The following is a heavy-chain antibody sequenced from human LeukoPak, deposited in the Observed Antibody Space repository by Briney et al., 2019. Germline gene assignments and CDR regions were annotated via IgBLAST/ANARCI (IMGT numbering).Heavy chain of an antibody. V-gene: IGHV3-7*01. CDR3: ATYTHWVAGDV. J-gene: IGHJ6*02. CDR2: MNQDGSAK. D-gene: IGHD3-16*01. Sequence: GGSLRLSCAASGFTFSDSWMSWVRQAPGKGLEWVANMNQDGSAKDYVDSVEGRFTISRDNARNSLYLQMSSLRAEDTAVYYCATYTHWVAGDVWGQGTTVTVSS. CDR1: GFTFSDSW.